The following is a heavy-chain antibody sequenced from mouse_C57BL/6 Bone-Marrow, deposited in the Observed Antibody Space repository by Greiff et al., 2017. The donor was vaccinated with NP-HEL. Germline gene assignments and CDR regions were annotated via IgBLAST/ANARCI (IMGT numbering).Heavy chain of an antibody. Sequence: VQLQQSGTVLARPGASVKMSCKTSGYTFTSYWMHWVKQRPGQGLEWIGAIYPGNSDTSYNQKFKGKAKLTAVTSASTSYMELSSQTNEDSAVYYCTDYDEKDYFDDWGKGTTLTVSS. CDR1: GYTFTSYW. CDR3: TDYDEKDYFDD. CDR2: IYPGNSDT. J-gene: IGHJ2*01. D-gene: IGHD2-4*01. V-gene: IGHV1-5*01.